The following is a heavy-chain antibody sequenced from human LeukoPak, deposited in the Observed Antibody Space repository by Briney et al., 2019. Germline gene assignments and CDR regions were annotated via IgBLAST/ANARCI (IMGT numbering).Heavy chain of an antibody. CDR2: INSDGSTT. D-gene: IGHD1-26*01. J-gene: IGHJ3*02. CDR1: GFTSSAYW. Sequence: PGGSLRLSCAASGFTSSAYWMHWVRHAPGKGLVWVSRINSDGSTTNYADSVKGRFTISRDNAKNTLYLQMNSLRAEDTAVYFCARYGRYRAFDIWGQGTMVTVSS. CDR3: ARYGRYRAFDI. V-gene: IGHV3-74*01.